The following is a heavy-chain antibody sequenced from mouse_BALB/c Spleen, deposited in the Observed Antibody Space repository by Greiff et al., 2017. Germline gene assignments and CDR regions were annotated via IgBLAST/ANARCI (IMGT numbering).Heavy chain of an antibody. CDR2: ISSGGST. V-gene: IGHV5-6-5*01. CDR1: GFAFSSYD. Sequence: EVMLVESGGGLVKPGGSLKLSCAASGFAFSSYDMSWVRQTPEKRLEWVASISSGGSTYYPDSVKGRFTISRDNARNILYLQMSSLRSEDTAMYYCASDGYYFDYWGQGTTLTVSS. CDR3: ASDGYYFDY. D-gene: IGHD1-2*01. J-gene: IGHJ2*01.